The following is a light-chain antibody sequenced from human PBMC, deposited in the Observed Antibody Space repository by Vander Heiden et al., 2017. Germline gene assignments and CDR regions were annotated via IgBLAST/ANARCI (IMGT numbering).Light chain of an antibody. CDR2: AAS. V-gene: IGKV1-39*01. Sequence: DIHMTQSPSSLSASVGDRVTITCRASQSISSYLNWYQQKRGKAPKLLIYAASSLQSGVPSRFSGSGSGTDFTLTISSLQPEDFATYYCQQSYSTLFTCGPGTKVDIK. J-gene: IGKJ3*01. CDR3: QQSYSTLFT. CDR1: QSISSY.